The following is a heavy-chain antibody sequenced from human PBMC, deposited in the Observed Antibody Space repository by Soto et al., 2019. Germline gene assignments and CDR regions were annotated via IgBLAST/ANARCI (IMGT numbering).Heavy chain of an antibody. CDR1: GFSISDYW. CDR3: VRDGRWLQAYCFGC. V-gene: IGHV3-74*01. J-gene: IGHJ4*02. D-gene: IGHD1-26*01. CDR2: IHSEGINT. Sequence: GGSLRLSCVASGFSISDYWMHWVRQAPGKGLVWVSRIHSEGINTDYADSVKGRFSIFRDNAKNTVYLQMNGLKAEDTAVYYCVRDGRWLQAYCFGCWGRGTLVTVSS.